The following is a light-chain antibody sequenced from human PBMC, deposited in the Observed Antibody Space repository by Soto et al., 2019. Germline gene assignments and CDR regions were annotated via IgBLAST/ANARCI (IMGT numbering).Light chain of an antibody. CDR2: LEGSGAY. J-gene: IGLJ2*01. V-gene: IGLV4-60*02. Sequence: QSVLTQSSSASASLGSSVKLTCTLSSGHSSYIIAWHQQQPGKAPRYLMNLEGSGAYNKGSGVPDRFSGSSSGADRYLTISNLQFEDEADYYCETWDTNTRVFGGGTQLTVL. CDR1: SGHSSYI. CDR3: ETWDTNTRV.